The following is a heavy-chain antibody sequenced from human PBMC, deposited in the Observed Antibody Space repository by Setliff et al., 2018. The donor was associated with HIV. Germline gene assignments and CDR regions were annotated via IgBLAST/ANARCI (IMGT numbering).Heavy chain of an antibody. V-gene: IGHV1-69*13. D-gene: IGHD2-15*01. Sequence: GASVKVSCKASGYSFTYYAMHWVRQAPGQRPEWMGGIVPIFDTVNYAENFQGRVTITADESTSTAYMGLSSLTSEDTAVYYCARGGWSGGGPLHYSYYYLDVWGQGTAVTVSS. CDR2: IVPIFDTV. J-gene: IGHJ6*02. CDR1: GYSFTYYA. CDR3: ARGGWSGGGPLHYSYYYLDV.